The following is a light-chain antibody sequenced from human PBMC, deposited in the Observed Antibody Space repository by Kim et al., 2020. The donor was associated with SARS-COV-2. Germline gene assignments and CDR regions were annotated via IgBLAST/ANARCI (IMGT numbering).Light chain of an antibody. CDR1: SSNIESNT. J-gene: IGLJ3*02. V-gene: IGLV1-44*01. CDR2: SND. Sequence: QSVLTQPPSASGTPGQRVTISCSGGSSNIESNTVSWYQQLPGTAPKLLIYSNDQRPSGVPDRFSGSESGTSASLAISGLQSEDEAHYYCAPWDDSLNGPVFGGGTQLTVL. CDR3: APWDDSLNGPV.